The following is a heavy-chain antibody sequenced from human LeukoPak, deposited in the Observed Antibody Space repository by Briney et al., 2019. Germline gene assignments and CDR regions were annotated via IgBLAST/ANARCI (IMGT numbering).Heavy chain of an antibody. Sequence: GGSLRLSCAASGFTFNTYWMSWVRQPPGKGLEWVANIKEDGSAKYYVDSVKGRSTISRDNAKNSLYLQMNSLRVEDTAVYYCVRDPARLGRTEGYWGQGTLVTVSS. CDR1: GFTFNTYW. J-gene: IGHJ4*02. D-gene: IGHD3-16*01. CDR3: VRDPARLGRTEGY. V-gene: IGHV3-7*01. CDR2: IKEDGSAK.